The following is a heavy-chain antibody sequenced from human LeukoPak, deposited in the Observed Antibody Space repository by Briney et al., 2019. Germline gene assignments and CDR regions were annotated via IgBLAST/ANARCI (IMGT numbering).Heavy chain of an antibody. D-gene: IGHD6-19*01. CDR2: INNDGSST. Sequence: GGSLRLSCVASGFTFSSYWMHWVRQAPGKGLVWVSRINNDGSSTTYADSVKGRFTISRDTAKNTLFLQMNSLRDEDTAVYYCRAVAGPDDFWGQGTLVSVSS. CDR3: RAVAGPDDF. V-gene: IGHV3-74*01. J-gene: IGHJ4*02. CDR1: GFTFSSYW.